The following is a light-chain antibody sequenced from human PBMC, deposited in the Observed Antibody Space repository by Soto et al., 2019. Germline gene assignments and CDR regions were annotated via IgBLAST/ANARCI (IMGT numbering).Light chain of an antibody. V-gene: IGKV1-5*01. Sequence: DLQTTQSPSTISAYVVAGVTITCRASQIISSWLAWYQQKPGKAPKLLIYDASTLHRGVPSRFSGGGSGTDFTLTISSLEPEDFAVYYCLQRNSRLPTCGRGTKGDIK. J-gene: IGKJ4*01. CDR1: QIISSW. CDR2: DAS. CDR3: LQRNSRLPT.